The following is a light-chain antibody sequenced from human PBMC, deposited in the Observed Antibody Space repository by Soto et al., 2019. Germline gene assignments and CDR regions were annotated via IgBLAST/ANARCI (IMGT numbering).Light chain of an antibody. J-gene: IGKJ1*01. V-gene: IGKV3-20*01. CDR3: QQYGTSPWT. CDR2: GAS. Sequence: EIVMTQSPATLSVSPGERATLSCRASQTVSRSALAWYQQKPGQAPRLLIYGASSRATGIPDRFSGSGSGTDFTLTISRLEAEDLAVYYCQQYGTSPWTFGQGTKVGIK. CDR1: QTVSRSA.